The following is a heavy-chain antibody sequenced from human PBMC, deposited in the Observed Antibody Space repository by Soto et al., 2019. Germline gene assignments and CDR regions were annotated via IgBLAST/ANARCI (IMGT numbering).Heavy chain of an antibody. D-gene: IGHD6-13*01. J-gene: IGHJ4*01. CDR3: ARTNCPRAQQLCYFDY. Sequence: QVQLVQSGAEVKKPGSSVKVSCKASGGTFSSYAISWVRQAPGQGLEWMGGIIPIFGTANYAQKFQGRVTITADKSTSTAYIELSRLSSEDTAVYYCARTNCPRAQQLCYFDYWGHGTLVTVSA. V-gene: IGHV1-69*06. CDR1: GGTFSSYA. CDR2: IIPIFGTA.